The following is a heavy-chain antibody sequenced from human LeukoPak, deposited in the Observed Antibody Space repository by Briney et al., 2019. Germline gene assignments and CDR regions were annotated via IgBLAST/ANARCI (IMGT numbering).Heavy chain of an antibody. V-gene: IGHV3-30-3*01. CDR1: GFTFSSYA. Sequence: QPGGSLRLSCAASGFTFSSYAMHWGRQAPGKGLEWVAVISKDGGTTYHVDSVKGRFTISRDNSKNTLYLQMNSLRGEDTAVYHCARDGGDSGTIDYWGQGTLVTVSS. CDR2: ISKDGGTT. CDR3: ARDGGDSGTIDY. J-gene: IGHJ4*02. D-gene: IGHD2-21*02.